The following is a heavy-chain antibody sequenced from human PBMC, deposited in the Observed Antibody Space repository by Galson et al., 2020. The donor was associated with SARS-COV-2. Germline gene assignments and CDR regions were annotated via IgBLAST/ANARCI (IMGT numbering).Heavy chain of an antibody. Sequence: GGSLRLSCAASGFTFSSYAIHWVRQAPGKGLEWVAVISYDGSNKYYADSVKGRFTISRDNSKNTLYLQMNSLRAEDTAVYYCARGDGGYFTYFDYWGQGTLVTVSS. J-gene: IGHJ4*02. D-gene: IGHD5-12*01. CDR1: GFTFSSYA. CDR2: ISYDGSNK. CDR3: ARGDGGYFTYFDY. V-gene: IGHV3-30*04.